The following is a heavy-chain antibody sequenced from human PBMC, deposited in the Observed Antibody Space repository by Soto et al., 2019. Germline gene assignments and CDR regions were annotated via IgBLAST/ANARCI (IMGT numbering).Heavy chain of an antibody. V-gene: IGHV3-30*18. D-gene: IGHD3-22*01. CDR1: GFTFSSYG. Sequence: GGSLRLSCAASGFTFSSYGMHWVRQAPGKGLEWVAVISYDGSNKYYADSVKGRSTISRDNSKNTLYLQMNSLRAEDTAVYYCAKVRGRARYYDSSGYPDYWGQGTLVTVSS. J-gene: IGHJ4*02. CDR2: ISYDGSNK. CDR3: AKVRGRARYYDSSGYPDY.